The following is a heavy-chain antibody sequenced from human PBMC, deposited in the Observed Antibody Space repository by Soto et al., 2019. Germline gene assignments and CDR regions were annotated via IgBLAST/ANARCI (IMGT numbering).Heavy chain of an antibody. CDR3: AKLPGGYSSSWYGIDY. D-gene: IGHD6-13*01. Sequence: ASVKVSCKASGYTFTSYAMHWVRQAPGQRLEWMGWINAGNGNTKYSQKFQGRVTITRDTSASTAYMELSSLRSEDTAVYYCAKLPGGYSSSWYGIDYWGQGTLVTVSS. V-gene: IGHV1-3*01. J-gene: IGHJ4*02. CDR2: INAGNGNT. CDR1: GYTFTSYA.